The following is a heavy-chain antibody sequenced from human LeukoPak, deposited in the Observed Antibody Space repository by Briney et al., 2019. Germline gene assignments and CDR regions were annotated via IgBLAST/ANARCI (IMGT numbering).Heavy chain of an antibody. D-gene: IGHD6-13*01. CDR3: AKGGRIIAAAFGY. V-gene: IGHV3-20*04. CDR1: GFTFDDYG. CDR2: INWNGGST. J-gene: IGHJ4*02. Sequence: GGSLRLSCAASGFTFDDYGMSWVRQAPGKGLEWVSGINWNGGSTGYADSVKGRFTISRDNAKNSLYLQMNSLRAEDMALYYCAKGGRIIAAAFGYWGQGTLVTVSS.